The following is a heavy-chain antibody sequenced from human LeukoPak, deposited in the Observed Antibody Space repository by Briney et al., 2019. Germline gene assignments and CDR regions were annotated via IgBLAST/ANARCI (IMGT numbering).Heavy chain of an antibody. Sequence: GASVKVSCKASGGTFSSYAISWVRQAPGQGLEWMGGIIPIFGTANYAQKFQGRVTITADESTSTAYMELSSLRSEDAAVYYCARESPYQLLTEPRWFDPWGQGTLVTVSS. V-gene: IGHV1-69*13. CDR1: GGTFSSYA. D-gene: IGHD2-2*01. J-gene: IGHJ5*02. CDR3: ARESPYQLLTEPRWFDP. CDR2: IIPIFGTA.